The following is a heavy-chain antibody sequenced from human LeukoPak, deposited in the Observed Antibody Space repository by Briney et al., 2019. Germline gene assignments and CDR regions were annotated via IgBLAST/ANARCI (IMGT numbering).Heavy chain of an antibody. CDR1: GFTFSSYT. V-gene: IGHV3-23*01. CDR3: AKDDKVVDSNYFDY. Sequence: PGGSLRLSCAASGFTFSSYTMNWVRQAPGKGLEWVSTILGSGVRTYYTDSVKGRFTISRDNSKNTLYLQMNSLRAEDTAVYYCAKDDKVVDSNYFDYWGQGTLVTVSS. J-gene: IGHJ4*02. D-gene: IGHD2-15*01. CDR2: ILGSGVRT.